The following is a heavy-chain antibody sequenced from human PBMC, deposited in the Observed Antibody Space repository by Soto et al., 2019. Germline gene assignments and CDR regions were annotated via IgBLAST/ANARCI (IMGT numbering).Heavy chain of an antibody. V-gene: IGHV3-21*01. J-gene: IGHJ6*02. CDR3: AREVPIPIAVAGTAVRGNGMDV. Sequence: GGSLRLSCAASGFTFSSYSMNWVRQAPGKGLEWVSSISSSSSYIYYVDSVKGRFTISRDNAKNSLYLQMNSLRAEDTAVYYCAREVPIPIAVAGTAVRGNGMDVWGQGTTVTVSS. CDR2: ISSSSSYI. D-gene: IGHD6-19*01. CDR1: GFTFSSYS.